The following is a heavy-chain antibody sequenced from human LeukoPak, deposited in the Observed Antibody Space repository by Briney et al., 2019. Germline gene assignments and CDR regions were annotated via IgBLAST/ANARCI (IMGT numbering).Heavy chain of an antibody. CDR3: ARATGYSSSCHGY. V-gene: IGHV3-21*01. J-gene: IGHJ4*02. CDR2: ISSSSSYI. D-gene: IGHD6-13*01. CDR1: GFTFSSYS. Sequence: KAGGSLRLSCAASGFTFSSYSMNWVRQAPGKGLEWVSSISSSSSYIYYADSVKGRFTISRDNANNSLYLQMNSLRAEDTAVYYCARATGYSSSCHGYWGQGTLVTVSS.